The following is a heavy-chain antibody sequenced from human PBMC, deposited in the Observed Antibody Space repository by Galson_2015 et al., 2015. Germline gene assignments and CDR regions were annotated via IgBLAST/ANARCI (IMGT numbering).Heavy chain of an antibody. Sequence: SLRLSCAASGFTFSSCGMHWVRQAPGKGLEWVALISDEGSIKEYADSVKGRFTISRDNSKNTLSLQMNSLRAEDTAIYYCAKDNEGYCSDGHCYSYYYYGMDVGGQGTTVT. CDR2: ISDEGSIK. V-gene: IGHV3-30*18. CDR3: AKDNEGYCSDGHCYSYYYYGMDV. CDR1: GFTFSSCG. J-gene: IGHJ6*02. D-gene: IGHD2-15*01.